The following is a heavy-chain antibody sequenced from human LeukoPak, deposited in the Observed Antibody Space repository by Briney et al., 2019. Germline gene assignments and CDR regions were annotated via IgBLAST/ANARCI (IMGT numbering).Heavy chain of an antibody. V-gene: IGHV1-18*01. CDR3: ARDPLGYSSGWYNWFDP. CDR1: GYTFTSYG. Sequence: GASVKVSCKASGYTFTSYGISWVRQAPGQGLEWMGWISAYNGNTNYAQKPQGRVTMTTDTSTSTAYMELRSLRSDDTAVYYCARDPLGYSSGWYNWFDPWGQGTLVTVSS. J-gene: IGHJ5*02. D-gene: IGHD6-19*01. CDR2: ISAYNGNT.